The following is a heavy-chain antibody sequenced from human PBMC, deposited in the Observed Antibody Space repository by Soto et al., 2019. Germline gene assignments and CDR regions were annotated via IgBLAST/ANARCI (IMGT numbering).Heavy chain of an antibody. V-gene: IGHV4-30-4*01. J-gene: IGHJ5*02. D-gene: IGHD2-15*01. CDR1: GGSISSGAYF. CDR2: IHYTGST. Sequence: SETLSLTCTVSGGSISSGAYFWSWIRQSPGKGLEWIGYIHYTGSTYYNPSLKSRVTLSVDTSKDQFSLKLTSVTAADTAVYYCARVVVGAATPSWFDPWGQGTLVTVSS. CDR3: ARVVVGAATPSWFDP.